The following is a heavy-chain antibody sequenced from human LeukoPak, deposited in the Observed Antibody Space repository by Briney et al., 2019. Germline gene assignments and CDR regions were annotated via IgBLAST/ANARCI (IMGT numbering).Heavy chain of an antibody. CDR3: ARAAPYSYGRRTFDY. Sequence: PSETLSLTCTVSGGSISSSSYYWGWIRQPPGKGLEWIGSIYYSGSTYYNPSLKSRVTISVDTSKNQFSLKLSSVTAADTAVYYCARAAPYSYGRRTFDYWGQGTLVTVSS. CDR2: IYYSGST. CDR1: GGSISSSSYY. J-gene: IGHJ4*02. V-gene: IGHV4-39*01. D-gene: IGHD5-18*01.